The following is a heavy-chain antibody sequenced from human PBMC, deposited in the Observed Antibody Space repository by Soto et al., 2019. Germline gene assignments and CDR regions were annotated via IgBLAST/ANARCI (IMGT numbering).Heavy chain of an antibody. CDR2: ISSTSGTI. CDR3: ANQKIRFSVAGTLYGLGV. J-gene: IGHJ6*02. Sequence: EGQLVESGGNLVRPGGPLRLSCAASGFVFSTYSMNWVRQAPGKGLEWISYISSTSGTIYYADSVKGRFTIFRDNAKNSLFLQMNGLRDDDTAVYYCANQKIRFSVAGTLYGLGVWGQGTTVTVSS. D-gene: IGHD6-19*01. CDR1: GFVFSTYS. V-gene: IGHV3-48*02.